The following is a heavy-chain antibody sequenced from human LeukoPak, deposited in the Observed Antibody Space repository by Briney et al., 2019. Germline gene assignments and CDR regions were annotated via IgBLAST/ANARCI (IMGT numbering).Heavy chain of an antibody. CDR3: ARIIAAAGLRNRDY. CDR2: INHSGST. CDR1: GGSFSGYY. V-gene: IGHV4-34*01. Sequence: SETLSLTCAAYGGSFSGYYWSWIRQPPGKGLEWIGEINHSGSTNYNPSLKSRVTISVDTSKNQFSLKLSSVTAADTAVYYCARIIAAAGLRNRDYWGQGTLVTVSS. J-gene: IGHJ4*02. D-gene: IGHD6-13*01.